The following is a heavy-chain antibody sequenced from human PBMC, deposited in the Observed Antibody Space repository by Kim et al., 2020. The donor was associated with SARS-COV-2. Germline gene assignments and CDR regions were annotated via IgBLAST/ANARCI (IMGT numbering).Heavy chain of an antibody. J-gene: IGHJ5*02. D-gene: IGHD6-19*01. CDR2: IYSGGST. CDR3: ARGPRGWSIKYNWFDP. Sequence: GGSLRLSCAASGFTVSSNYMSWVRQAPGKGLEWVSVIYSGGSTYYADSVKGRFTISRDNSKNTLYLQMNSLRAEDTAVYYCARGPRGWSIKYNWFDPWGQGTLVTVSS. V-gene: IGHV3-53*01. CDR1: GFTVSSNY.